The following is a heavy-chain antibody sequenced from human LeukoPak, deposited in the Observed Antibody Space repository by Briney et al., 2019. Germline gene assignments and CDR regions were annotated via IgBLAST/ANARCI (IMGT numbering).Heavy chain of an antibody. CDR1: XFTXSGXA. CDR3: TRSIDWGSAFDY. Sequence: SXXLXCAASXFTXSGXAMHWVXQXSGXGRXXXXRIRSKANSYATAYAASVKGRFTISRDDSKNTAYLQMNSLKTEDTAVYYCTRSIDWGSAFDYWGQGTLVTVSS. D-gene: IGHD7-27*01. J-gene: IGHJ4*02. CDR2: IRSKANSYAT. V-gene: IGHV3-73*01.